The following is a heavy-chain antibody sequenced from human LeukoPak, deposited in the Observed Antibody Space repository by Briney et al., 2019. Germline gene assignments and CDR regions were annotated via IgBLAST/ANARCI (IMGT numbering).Heavy chain of an antibody. J-gene: IGHJ6*02. D-gene: IGHD6-19*01. CDR3: ARARVRSSGWPGMYYYYYGMDV. Sequence: ASVKVSCKAFGYTFTGYYMHWVRQAPGQGLEWMGWINPNSGGTDYAQKFQGRVTMTRDTSISTAYMELSRLRSDDTAVYYCARARVRSSGWPGMYYYYYGMDVWGQGTTVTVSS. CDR1: GYTFTGYY. CDR2: INPNSGGT. V-gene: IGHV1-2*02.